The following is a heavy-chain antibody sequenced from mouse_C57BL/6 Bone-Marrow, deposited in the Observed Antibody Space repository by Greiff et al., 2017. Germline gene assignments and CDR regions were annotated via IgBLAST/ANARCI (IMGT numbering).Heavy chain of an antibody. CDR3: ARDITTVVAPFDY. V-gene: IGHV1-59*01. CDR2: IDPSDSYT. Sequence: QVQLQQPGAELVRPGTSVKLSCKASGYTFTSYWMHWVKQRPGQGLEWIGVIDPSDSYTNYNQKFKGKATLTVDTSSSTAYMQLSSLTSEDSAVYHCARDITTVVAPFDYWGQGTTLTVSS. J-gene: IGHJ2*01. CDR1: GYTFTSYW. D-gene: IGHD1-1*01.